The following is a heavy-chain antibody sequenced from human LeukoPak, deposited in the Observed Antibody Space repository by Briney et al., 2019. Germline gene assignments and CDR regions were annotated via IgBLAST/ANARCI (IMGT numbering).Heavy chain of an antibody. J-gene: IGHJ5*02. CDR3: ARDRAAKQSWVEFDL. Sequence: PGGSLRLSCAASGFTFSSDSMNGVRQAPGKGLEWVSLIYVTGETFYADSVKGRFTISRDNSKNMLYLQMNNLSPEASAVYYCARDRAAKQSWVEFDLWGQGTRVTVSS. CDR1: GFTFSSDS. V-gene: IGHV3-66*03. CDR2: IYVTGET. D-gene: IGHD4-11*01.